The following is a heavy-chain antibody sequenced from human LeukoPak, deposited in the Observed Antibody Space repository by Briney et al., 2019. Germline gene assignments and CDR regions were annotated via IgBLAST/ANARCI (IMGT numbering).Heavy chain of an antibody. V-gene: IGHV4-59*01. Sequence: PSETLSLTCSVSGGSISSYYWSWIRQPPGKGLEWIGYISYSGSTNYSPSLKSRVTISLDTSNNQFSLRPNSVTAADTAVYYCAKHLNLDYDYWGQGTLVTVSS. CDR3: AKHLNLDYDY. CDR2: ISYSGST. J-gene: IGHJ4*02. D-gene: IGHD3/OR15-3a*01. CDR1: GGSISSYY.